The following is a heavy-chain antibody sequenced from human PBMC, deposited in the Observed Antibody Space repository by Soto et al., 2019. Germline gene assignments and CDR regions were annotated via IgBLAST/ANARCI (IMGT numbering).Heavy chain of an antibody. CDR1: GFTFGDYA. CDR2: IRSKAYGGTT. J-gene: IGHJ4*02. Sequence: PGGSLRLSCTASGFTFGDYAMSWVRQAPGKGLEWVGSIRSKAYGGTTEYAASVKGRFTISRDDSKSIAYLQMNSLKTEDTAVYYCTRAGSIFGVVITIDYWGQGTLVTVSS. V-gene: IGHV3-49*04. CDR3: TRAGSIFGVVITIDY. D-gene: IGHD3-3*01.